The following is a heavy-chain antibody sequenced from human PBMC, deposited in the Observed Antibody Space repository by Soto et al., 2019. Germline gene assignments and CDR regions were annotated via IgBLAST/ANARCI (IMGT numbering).Heavy chain of an antibody. J-gene: IGHJ4*02. CDR3: ANEIRPNDY. CDR2: ISISGGNT. V-gene: IGHV3-23*01. D-gene: IGHD4-17*01. CDR1: GLPFSSHA. Sequence: EVQLLDSGGGLVQPGGSLRLSCAASGLPFSSHAMSWVRQGPGKGLEWVSSISISGGNTYYADSVRGRFTISRDNSKNTLYLHMNSLTAEDTAIYYCANEIRPNDYWGQGTLVTVSS.